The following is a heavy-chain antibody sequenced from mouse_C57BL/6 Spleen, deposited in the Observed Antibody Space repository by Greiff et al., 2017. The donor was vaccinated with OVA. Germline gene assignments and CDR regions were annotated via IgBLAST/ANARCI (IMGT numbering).Heavy chain of an antibody. CDR3: AREGDYGSSRGYFDV. CDR2: IYPGDGDT. Sequence: QVQLQQSGPELVKPGASVKISCKASGYAFSSSWMNWVKQRPGKGLEWIGRIYPGDGDTNYNGKFKGKATLTADKSSSTAYMQLSSLTSEDSAVYFCAREGDYGSSRGYFDVWGTGTTVTVSS. V-gene: IGHV1-82*01. CDR1: GYAFSSSW. J-gene: IGHJ1*03. D-gene: IGHD1-1*01.